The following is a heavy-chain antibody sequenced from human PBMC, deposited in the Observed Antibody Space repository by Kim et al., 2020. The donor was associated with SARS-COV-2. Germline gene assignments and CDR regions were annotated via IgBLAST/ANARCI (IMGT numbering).Heavy chain of an antibody. Sequence: ASVKVSCKASGYTFTSYGISWARQAPGQGLEWMGWISAYNGNTNYAQKLQGRVTMTTDTSTSTAYMELRSLRSDDTAVYYCAIDSGWGYYYGMDVWGQGTTVTVSS. CDR2: ISAYNGNT. CDR3: AIDSGWGYYYGMDV. V-gene: IGHV1-18*01. CDR1: GYTFTSYG. J-gene: IGHJ6*02. D-gene: IGHD6-19*01.